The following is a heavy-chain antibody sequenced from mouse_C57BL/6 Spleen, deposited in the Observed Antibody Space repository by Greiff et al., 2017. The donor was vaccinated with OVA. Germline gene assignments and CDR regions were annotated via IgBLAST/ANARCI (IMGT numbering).Heavy chain of an antibody. CDR1: GYSFTDYN. Sequence: EVQLQQSGPELVKPGASVKISCKASGYSFTDYNMNWVKQSNGKSLEWIGVINPNYGTTSYNQKFKGKATLTVDQSSSTAYMQLNSLTSEDSAVYYCAKRRGGGYGYEGVMDDWGQGTSVTVSS. D-gene: IGHD2-2*01. V-gene: IGHV1-39*01. CDR3: AKRRGGGYGYEGVMDD. CDR2: INPNYGTT. J-gene: IGHJ4*01.